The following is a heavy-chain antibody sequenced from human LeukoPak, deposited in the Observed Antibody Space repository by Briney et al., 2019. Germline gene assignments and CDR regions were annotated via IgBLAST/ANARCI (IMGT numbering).Heavy chain of an antibody. CDR2: ISAYNGNT. Sequence: ASVKVSCKASGGTFSSSAIIWVRQAPGQGLEWMGWISAYNGNTNYAQKLQGRVTMTTDTSTSTAYMELRSLRSDDTAVYYCARDHYDILTGYHHFDYWGQGTLVTVSS. CDR1: GGTFSSSA. CDR3: ARDHYDILTGYHHFDY. V-gene: IGHV1-18*01. D-gene: IGHD3-9*01. J-gene: IGHJ4*02.